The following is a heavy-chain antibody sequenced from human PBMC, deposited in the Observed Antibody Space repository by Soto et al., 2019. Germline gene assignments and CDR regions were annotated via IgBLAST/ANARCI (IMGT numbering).Heavy chain of an antibody. V-gene: IGHV4-31*03. J-gene: IGHJ4*02. Sequence: SETLSLTCTVSGGSISSATYFWTWVRQHPGTGLEWIGFISYSGSTYYNPALKSRATISVDTSWNQFSLNLSFMTASSTLLYYCAPYCTGISCDTIDYWGKGTLVTVSS. CDR2: ISYSGST. CDR3: APYCTGISCDTIDY. D-gene: IGHD2-8*02. CDR1: GGSISSATYF.